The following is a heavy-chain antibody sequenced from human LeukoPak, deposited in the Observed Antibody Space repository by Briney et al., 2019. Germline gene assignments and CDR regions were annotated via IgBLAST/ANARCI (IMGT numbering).Heavy chain of an antibody. CDR2: TSFDGSGQ. D-gene: IGHD2-15*01. Sequence: GGSLRLSCAASGFTFGRYAMHWVRQAPGKGLEWVALTSFDGSGQCYPDFVKGRFTISRDNSKNTLSLQINSLRVEDTAVYYCARGSVGTPPPFDFWGQGTLVTVSS. J-gene: IGHJ4*02. CDR3: ARGSVGTPPPFDF. CDR1: GFTFGRYA. V-gene: IGHV3-30-3*01.